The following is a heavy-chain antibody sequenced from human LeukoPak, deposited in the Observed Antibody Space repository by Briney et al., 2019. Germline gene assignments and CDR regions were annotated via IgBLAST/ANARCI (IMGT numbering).Heavy chain of an antibody. Sequence: GASVKVSCKASGYTFTTYSLAWVRQAPGQSLEWMGWISVNNGGTNYAQSFQDRVTLTSDTSTTTDYLELRRLRSCDTAIIYCGTATRRRGYFQHWGQGTLVTVSS. CDR2: ISVNNGGT. D-gene: IGHD4-17*01. CDR3: GTATRRRGYFQH. J-gene: IGHJ1*01. CDR1: GYTFTTYS. V-gene: IGHV1-18*01.